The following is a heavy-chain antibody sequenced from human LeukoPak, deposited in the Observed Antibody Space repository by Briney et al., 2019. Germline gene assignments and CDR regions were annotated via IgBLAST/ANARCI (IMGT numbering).Heavy chain of an antibody. Sequence: SVKVSCKASGGTFSSYAISWVRQAPGQGLEWMGRIIPILGIANYAQKFQGRVTITADKSTSTAYMELSSLRSEDTAVYYCARDFLSSGWYGGWFDPWGQGTLVTVSS. CDR2: IIPILGIA. J-gene: IGHJ5*02. V-gene: IGHV1-69*04. CDR1: GGTFSSYA. D-gene: IGHD6-19*01. CDR3: ARDFLSSGWYGGWFDP.